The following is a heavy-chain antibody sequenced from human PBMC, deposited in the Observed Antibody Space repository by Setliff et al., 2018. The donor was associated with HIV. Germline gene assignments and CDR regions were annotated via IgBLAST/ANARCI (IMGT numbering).Heavy chain of an antibody. CDR2: IYYSGST. CDR3: ARQAIFGYYDSSGYLDY. V-gene: IGHV4-39*01. CDR1: GGSISSGSYY. J-gene: IGHJ4*02. D-gene: IGHD3-22*01. Sequence: SETLSLTCTVSGGSISSGSYYWGWIRQPPGKGLEWIGSIYYSGSTYYNPSLQSRVTISVDTSKNLFSLRLSSVTASDTAVYYCARQAIFGYYDSSGYLDYWGQGTQVTVSS.